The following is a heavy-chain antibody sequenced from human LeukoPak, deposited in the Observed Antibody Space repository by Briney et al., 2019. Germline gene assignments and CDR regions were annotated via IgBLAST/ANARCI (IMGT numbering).Heavy chain of an antibody. CDR1: RGTFSSYV. CDR3: ARYLDYESSGSYAFDI. Sequence: ASAKVSCKPSRGTFSSYVISRVRPAPGQGLEWMGGIIPIFGTANYAQKFQGRVTITADESTSPAYMELSSLRSEDTAVYYCARYLDYESSGSYAFDIWREETILSVSS. D-gene: IGHD3-22*01. J-gene: IGHJ3*02. V-gene: IGHV1-69*01. CDR2: IIPIFGTA.